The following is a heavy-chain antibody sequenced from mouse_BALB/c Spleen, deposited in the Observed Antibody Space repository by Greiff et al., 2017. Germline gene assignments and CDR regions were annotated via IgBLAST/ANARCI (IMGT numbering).Heavy chain of an antibody. Sequence: EVQLVESGPGLVKPSQSLSLTCTVTGYSITSDYAWNWIRQFPGNKLEWMGYISYSGSTSYNPSLKSRISITRDTSKNQFFLQLNSVTTEDTATYYCARDNRGYAMDYWGQGTSVTVSS. CDR3: ARDNRGYAMDY. CDR2: ISYSGST. CDR1: GYSITSDYA. V-gene: IGHV3-2*02. D-gene: IGHD1-3*01. J-gene: IGHJ4*01.